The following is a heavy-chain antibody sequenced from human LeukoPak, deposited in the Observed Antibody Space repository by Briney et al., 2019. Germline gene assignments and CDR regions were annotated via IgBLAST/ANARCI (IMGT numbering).Heavy chain of an antibody. D-gene: IGHD3-16*01. CDR3: ARESLGVAAFDI. V-gene: IGHV3-66*01. CDR2: IYSGGST. Sequence: GGSLRLSCAASGFTVSSNYMSWVRQAPGKGLEWVSVIYSGGSTYYADSVKGRFTISRDNAKNSLYLQMNSLRAEDTAVYYCARESLGVAAFDIWGHGTMVTVSS. CDR1: GFTVSSNY. J-gene: IGHJ3*02.